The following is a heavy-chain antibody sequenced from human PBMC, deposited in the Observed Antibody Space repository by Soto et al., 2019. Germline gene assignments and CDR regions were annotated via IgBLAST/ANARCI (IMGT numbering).Heavy chain of an antibody. CDR2: IYPADSET. D-gene: IGHD3-9*01. V-gene: IGHV5-51*01. J-gene: IGHJ4*02. CDR1: GYSFTSYW. CDR3: ARLMGAATGSDY. Sequence: PGESLKSSCNGSGYSFTSYWIGWVRQMPGKGLEWMGIIYPADSETRYSPSFQGQVTFSADKSISTAYLQWSSLKASDTAMYYCARLMGAATGSDYWGQGTLVTVSS.